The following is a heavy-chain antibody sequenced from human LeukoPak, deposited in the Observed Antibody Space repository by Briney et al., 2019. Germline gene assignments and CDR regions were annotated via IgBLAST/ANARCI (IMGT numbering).Heavy chain of an antibody. D-gene: IGHD6-19*01. V-gene: IGHV3-72*01. Sequence: PGGSLRLSCAASGFTFSDHYMDWVRQAPGKGLEWVGRIRKRSNSYTTEYAASVKGRFTISRDDSKNSPYLQMNSLKTEDTAVYYCARSISVAGTRWFDPRGQGTLVTVSS. CDR3: ARSISVAGTRWFDP. J-gene: IGHJ5*02. CDR1: GFTFSDHY. CDR2: IRKRSNSYTT.